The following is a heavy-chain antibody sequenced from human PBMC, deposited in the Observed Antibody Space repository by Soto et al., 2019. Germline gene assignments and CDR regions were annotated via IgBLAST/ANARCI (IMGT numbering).Heavy chain of an antibody. CDR2: INSDGSST. V-gene: IGHV3-74*01. D-gene: IGHD4-4*01. CDR3: ARGFYSSYEDAFDI. J-gene: IGHJ3*02. CDR1: GFTFSSYW. Sequence: GESLKISCAASGFTFSSYWMHWVRQAPGKGLVWVSRINSDGSSTSYADSEKGRFTISRDNAKNTLYLQMNSLRAEDTAVYYCARGFYSSYEDAFDIWGRGTRVTVSS.